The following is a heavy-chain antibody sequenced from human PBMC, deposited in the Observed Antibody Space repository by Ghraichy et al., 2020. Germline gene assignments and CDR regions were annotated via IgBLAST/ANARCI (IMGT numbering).Heavy chain of an antibody. CDR2: IKSKADGGTP. J-gene: IGHJ4*02. V-gene: IGHV3-15*01. Sequence: GGSLRLSCAASGFTFSQYWLSWVRQAPGKGLEWVGRIKSKADGGTPDYAAPVKGRFTISRDDSKSTVYLQMNSLKTEDIAIYYCTTANRISTVGDLGAYFDRWGQGILVIVSS. CDR3: TTANRISTVGDLGAYFDR. D-gene: IGHD3-3*01. CDR1: GFTFSQYW.